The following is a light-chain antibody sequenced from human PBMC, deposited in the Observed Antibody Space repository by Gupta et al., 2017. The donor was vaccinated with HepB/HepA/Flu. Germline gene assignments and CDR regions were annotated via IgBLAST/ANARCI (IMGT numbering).Light chain of an antibody. V-gene: IGLV3-9*01. CDR3: QVWDSSTVV. J-gene: IGLJ2*01. Sequence: SSDLTQPLPVYVARGHPARPTCGGNNIGSKNVHWYQQKPGQAPVLVIYRDSNRPSGIPERFSGSNSGNTATLTISRAQAGDEADYYCQVWDSSTVVFGGGTKLTVL. CDR1: NIGSKN. CDR2: RDS.